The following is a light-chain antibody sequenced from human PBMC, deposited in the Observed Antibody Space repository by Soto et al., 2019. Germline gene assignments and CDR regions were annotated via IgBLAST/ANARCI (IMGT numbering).Light chain of an antibody. CDR1: KSISSY. CDR2: AAS. Sequence: DIQMTQSPSSLSASVGDRVTITCRASKSISSYLNWYQQKPGKAPKLLIYAASSLQSGVPSRFSGSGSETDFTLTNSSLQPEDFATYYCQQSYSTPLLTFGGGTKVEIK. V-gene: IGKV1-39*01. CDR3: QQSYSTPLLT. J-gene: IGKJ4*01.